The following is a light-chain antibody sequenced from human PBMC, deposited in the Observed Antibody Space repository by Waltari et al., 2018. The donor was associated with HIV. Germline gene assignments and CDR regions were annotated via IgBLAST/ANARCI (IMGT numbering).Light chain of an antibody. CDR2: DVS. V-gene: IGLV2-18*02. CDR3: SSFTTSITVV. Sequence: QSALTQPPSVSGSLGHSVTISCTGTSRDVGNYTQVYWSQQAPGTAPKPMIYDVSNRPSGVPDRFSGSKSGNTASLTISGLQAEDEADYYCSSFTTSITVVFGGGTKLTVL. CDR1: SRDVGNYTQ. J-gene: IGLJ2*01.